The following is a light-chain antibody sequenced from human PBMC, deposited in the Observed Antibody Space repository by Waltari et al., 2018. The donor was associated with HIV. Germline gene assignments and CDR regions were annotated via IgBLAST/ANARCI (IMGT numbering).Light chain of an antibody. CDR2: AAS. CDR3: QQSYKTSYS. V-gene: IGKV1-39*01. J-gene: IGKJ2*03. Sequence: IQMTQSPSSLSASVGHRVTITCRASQSISNYLNWYQQKPGKAPKLLIYAASNLQSGVPSGFSGSGSGTDFTLTISSLQPEDFATYYCQQSYKTSYSFGQGTKLEIK. CDR1: QSISNY.